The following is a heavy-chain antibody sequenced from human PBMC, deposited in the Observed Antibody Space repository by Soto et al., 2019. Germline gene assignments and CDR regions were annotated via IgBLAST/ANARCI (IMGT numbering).Heavy chain of an antibody. Sequence: SETLSLTCTVSNYSISSSDWWGWIRQPPGKGLEWIGYIYYSGSTAYNLSLRSRVTMSVDTSKNQFSLKLRSVTAVDTAVYYFARRRAYGPNEDPFDYWGQGTLLNVS. CDR3: ARRRAYGPNEDPFDY. CDR1: NYSISSSDW. D-gene: IGHD4-17*01. CDR2: IYYSGST. J-gene: IGHJ4*02. V-gene: IGHV4-28*01.